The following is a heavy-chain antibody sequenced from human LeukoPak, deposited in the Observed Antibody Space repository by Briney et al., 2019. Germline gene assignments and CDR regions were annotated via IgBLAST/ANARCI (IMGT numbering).Heavy chain of an antibody. J-gene: IGHJ4*02. V-gene: IGHV4-4*07. D-gene: IGHD1-26*01. CDR2: IHTSGST. CDR3: ARGRELWTNDY. CDR1: GGSISSYY. Sequence: SETLSLTCTVSGGSISSYYWSWIRQPAGKGLEWIGRIHTSGSTNYNPSHKRRVTMSLDTSKNQFSLKLNSVTAADTAVYYCARGRELWTNDYWGQGTLVTVSS.